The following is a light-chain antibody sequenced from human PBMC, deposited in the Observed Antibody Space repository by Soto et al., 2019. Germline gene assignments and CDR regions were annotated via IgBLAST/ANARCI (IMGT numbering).Light chain of an antibody. CDR3: QHRSTWPPFT. CDR2: DAS. CDR1: QSVGTY. Sequence: EIVLTQSPGTLSLSPGERATLSCMASQSVGTYLAWYQQKPGQAPRLLIYDASNRATGIPVRFSGSGSGRDFTLTISNLESEDFAIYYCQHRSTWPPFTFGPGTKVEIK. J-gene: IGKJ3*01. V-gene: IGKV3-11*02.